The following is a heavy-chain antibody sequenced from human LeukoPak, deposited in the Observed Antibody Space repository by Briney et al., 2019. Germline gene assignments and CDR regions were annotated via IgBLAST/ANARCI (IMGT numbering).Heavy chain of an antibody. CDR1: RFIISDYY. CDR3: ATLGRNYFDS. CDR2: ISSSGSAI. J-gene: IGHJ4*02. Sequence: PGWSLRLSCAASRFIISDYYMTWIRQAPGKGLEWVSYISSSGSAIYYADSVKGRFTVSRDNARNSLYLQMKSLRVEDTAVYYCATLGRNYFDSWGQGSLVTVSS. D-gene: IGHD2-15*01. V-gene: IGHV3-11*01.